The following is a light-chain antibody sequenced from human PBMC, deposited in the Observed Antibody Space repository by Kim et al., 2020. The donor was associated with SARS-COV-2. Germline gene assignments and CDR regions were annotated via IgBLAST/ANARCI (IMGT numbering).Light chain of an antibody. CDR2: KAS. J-gene: IGKJ1*01. CDR3: QQYGSDSRT. V-gene: IGKV1-5*03. Sequence: DIQMTQSPSTLSASVGERVTITCRGSQSINNWLAWYQLKPGKAPKLLIYKASSLESGVPSRFSGSGSGTEFTLTISSLQPDDFATYYCQQYGSDSRTFGQGNKVDIK. CDR1: QSINNW.